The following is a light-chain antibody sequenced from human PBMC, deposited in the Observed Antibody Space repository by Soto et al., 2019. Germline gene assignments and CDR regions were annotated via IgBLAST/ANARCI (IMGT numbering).Light chain of an antibody. CDR3: CSYAGGASVV. CDR1: ISDVGRYNL. J-gene: IGLJ2*01. Sequence: QSVLTQPASVSGSPGQSINISCTGTISDVGRYNLVSWYQQHPDKAPKLIIYEDIERPSGVSHRFSGSTSGNTASLTISGLQTEDEAKYFCCSYAGGASVVFGGGTKVTVL. CDR2: EDI. V-gene: IGLV2-23*01.